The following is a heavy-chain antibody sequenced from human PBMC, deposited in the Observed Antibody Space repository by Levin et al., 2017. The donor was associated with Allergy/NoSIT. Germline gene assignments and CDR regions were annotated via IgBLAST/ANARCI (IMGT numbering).Heavy chain of an antibody. D-gene: IGHD3-22*01. Sequence: PSETLSLTCAASGFTFSSYAMSWVRQAPGKGLEWVSGISGSGGSTYYADSVKGRFTISRDNSKNTLYLQMNSLRAEDTAVYYCAKDRPGYYYDSSGYSFDYWGQGTLVTVSS. CDR3: AKDRPGYYYDSSGYSFDY. CDR1: GFTFSSYA. CDR2: ISGSGGST. J-gene: IGHJ4*02. V-gene: IGHV3-23*01.